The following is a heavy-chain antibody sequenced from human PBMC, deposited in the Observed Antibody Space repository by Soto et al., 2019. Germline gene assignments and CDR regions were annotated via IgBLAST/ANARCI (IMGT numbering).Heavy chain of an antibody. V-gene: IGHV4-39*01. CDR3: ARQIGGPGWSSGYNS. J-gene: IGHJ4*02. Sequence: PSETLSLTCTVSGGSITSSTDFWGWIRQPPGKGLEWIGNIHYSGATYYNPSLNSRVTMSIDTSKSQFSLNLRSVTAADTALFFCARQIGGPGWSSGYNSWGQGILVTVSS. D-gene: IGHD5-12*01. CDR2: IHYSGAT. CDR1: GGSITSSTDF.